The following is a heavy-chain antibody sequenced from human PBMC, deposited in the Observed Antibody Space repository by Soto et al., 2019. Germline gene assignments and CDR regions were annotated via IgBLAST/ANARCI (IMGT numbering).Heavy chain of an antibody. Sequence: GASVKVSCKASGGTFSSYAISWVRQAPGQGLEWMGGIIPIFGTANYAQKFQGRVTITADKSTSTAYMELSSLRSEDTAVYYCARPSLRRAGLYRCFDYWGQGTRVTVS. J-gene: IGHJ4*02. V-gene: IGHV1-69*06. CDR2: IIPIFGTA. CDR3: ARPSLRRAGLYRCFDY. D-gene: IGHD6-19*01. CDR1: GGTFSSYA.